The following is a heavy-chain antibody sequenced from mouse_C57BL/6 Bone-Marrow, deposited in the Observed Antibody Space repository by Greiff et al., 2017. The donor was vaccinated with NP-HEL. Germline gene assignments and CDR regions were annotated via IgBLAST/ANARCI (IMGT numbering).Heavy chain of an antibody. D-gene: IGHD1-1*01. CDR1: GFSLTSYG. V-gene: IGHV2-2*01. Sequence: VMLVESGPGLVQPSQSLSITCTVSGFSLTSYGVHWVRQSPGKGLEWLGVIWSGGSTDYNAAFISRLSISKDNSKSQVFFKMNSLQADDTAIYYGARRLFITTVVADWYFDVWGTGTTVTVSS. CDR3: ARRLFITTVVADWYFDV. J-gene: IGHJ1*03. CDR2: IWSGGST.